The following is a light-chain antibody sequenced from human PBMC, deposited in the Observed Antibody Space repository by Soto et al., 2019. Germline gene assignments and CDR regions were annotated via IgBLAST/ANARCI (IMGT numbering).Light chain of an antibody. V-gene: IGKV1-5*03. CDR3: QQSIIIPWT. CDR1: QSISSW. Sequence: DIQMTQSPSTLSASVGDRVTITCRASQSISSWLAWYQQKPGKAPKLLIYKASSLESGVPSRFSGSGSGTEFTLTISSLQPDDFATYYCQQSIIIPWTFGQGTKVEIK. CDR2: KAS. J-gene: IGKJ1*01.